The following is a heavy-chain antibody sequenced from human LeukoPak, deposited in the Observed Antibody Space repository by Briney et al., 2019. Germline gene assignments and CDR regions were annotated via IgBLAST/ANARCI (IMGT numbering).Heavy chain of an antibody. CDR1: GNYW. Sequence: GGSLRLSCAASGNYWMHWVRQAPGKGLVWVSHINSDGSWTSYADSVKGRFTISKDNAKNTVYLQMNSLRAEDTAVYYCARDPLGDSTYYFDYWGQGTLVTVSS. V-gene: IGHV3-74*01. J-gene: IGHJ4*02. D-gene: IGHD2-21*01. CDR2: INSDGSWT. CDR3: ARDPLGDSTYYFDY.